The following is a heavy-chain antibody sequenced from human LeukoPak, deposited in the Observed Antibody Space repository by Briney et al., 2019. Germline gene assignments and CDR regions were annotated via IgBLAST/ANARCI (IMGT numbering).Heavy chain of an antibody. CDR3: ARDYDILTGYYADAFDI. D-gene: IGHD3-9*01. V-gene: IGHV1-18*01. J-gene: IGHJ3*02. CDR1: GYTFTSYG. CDR2: ISAYNGNT. Sequence: ASVKVSCKASGYTFTSYGISWVRQAPGQGLEWMGWISAYNGNTNYAQKLQGRVTMTTDTSTSTAYMELRSLRSDDTAVYYCARDYDILTGYYADAFDIWGQGTMVTVSS.